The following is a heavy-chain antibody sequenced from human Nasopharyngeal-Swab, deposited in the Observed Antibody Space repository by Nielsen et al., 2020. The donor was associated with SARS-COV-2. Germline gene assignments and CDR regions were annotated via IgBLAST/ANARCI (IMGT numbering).Heavy chain of an antibody. J-gene: IGHJ6*02. Sequence: SVKVSCKASGGTFSSYAISWVRQAPGQGLEWMGGIIPIFGTANYAQKFQGRVTITADESTSTAYMELSSLRSEDTAVYYCARIGSDSSSWSKNFYYYGMDVWGQGTTVTVSS. CDR1: GGTFSSYA. CDR2: IIPIFGTA. V-gene: IGHV1-69*13. D-gene: IGHD6-13*01. CDR3: ARIGSDSSSWSKNFYYYGMDV.